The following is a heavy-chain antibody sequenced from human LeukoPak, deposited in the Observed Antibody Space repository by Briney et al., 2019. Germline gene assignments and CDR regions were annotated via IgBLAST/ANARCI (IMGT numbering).Heavy chain of an antibody. V-gene: IGHV1-24*01. CDR3: APLSSGYPGYFDY. Sequence: ASVKVSCKVSGYTLTELSMHWVRQAPGKGLEWMGGFDPEDGETIYAQKFQGRVTMTEDTSTDTAYMELSSLRSEDTAVYYCAPLSSGYPGYFDYWAREPWSPSPQ. D-gene: IGHD3-22*01. J-gene: IGHJ4*02. CDR2: FDPEDGET. CDR1: GYTLTELS.